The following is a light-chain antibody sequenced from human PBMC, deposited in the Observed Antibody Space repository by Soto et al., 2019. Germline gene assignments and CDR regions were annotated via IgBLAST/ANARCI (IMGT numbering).Light chain of an antibody. V-gene: IGKV3-11*01. CDR3: HQRSNWPPFT. Sequence: EIVLTQSPATLSLSPGERATLSCRASQSVSSYLAWYQQKPGQAPRLLIYDASNRSTGIPARFSGSGSGTDFSLTISSLEPEDFAVYYCHQRSNWPPFTFGGGTQVEIK. CDR1: QSVSSY. CDR2: DAS. J-gene: IGKJ4*01.